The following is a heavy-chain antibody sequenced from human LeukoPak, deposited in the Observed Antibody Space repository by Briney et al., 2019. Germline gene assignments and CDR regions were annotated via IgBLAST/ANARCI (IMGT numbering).Heavy chain of an antibody. Sequence: PGGSLRLSCSASGFTFSSYAMHWVRQAPGKGLEYVSAISSNGGSTYYADSVKGRFTISRDNSKNTLYLQMSSLRAEDTAVYYCVKSPPLWCGLMDVWGQGTTVTVS. CDR3: VKSPPLWCGLMDV. CDR2: ISSNGGST. V-gene: IGHV3-64D*09. CDR1: GFTFSSYA. J-gene: IGHJ6*02. D-gene: IGHD4/OR15-4a*01.